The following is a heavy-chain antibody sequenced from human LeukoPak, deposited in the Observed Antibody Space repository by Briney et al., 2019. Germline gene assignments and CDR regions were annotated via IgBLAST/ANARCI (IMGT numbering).Heavy chain of an antibody. D-gene: IGHD3-10*01. CDR1: GFTFSSYA. CDR3: ARDRGQGTYFDY. J-gene: IGHJ4*02. CDR2: ISYDGSNK. Sequence: GGSLRLSCAASGFTFSSYAMHWVRQAPGKGLEWVAVISYDGSNKYYADSVKGRFTISRDNAKNSLYLQMNSLRAEDTAVYYCARDRGQGTYFDYXGXGTLVTVSS. V-gene: IGHV3-30-3*01.